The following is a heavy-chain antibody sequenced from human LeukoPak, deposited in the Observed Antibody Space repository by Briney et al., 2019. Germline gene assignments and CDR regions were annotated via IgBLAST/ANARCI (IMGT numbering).Heavy chain of an antibody. Sequence: ASVKVSCKAPGYTFTSYDINWVRQATGQGLEWMGWMNPNSGNTGYAQKFQGRVTMTRNTSISTAYMELSSLRSEDTALYYCARARVATTNYYYYDGMDVWGQGTTVTVSS. CDR3: ARARVATTNYYYYDGMDV. D-gene: IGHD5-12*01. V-gene: IGHV1-8*01. J-gene: IGHJ6*02. CDR2: MNPNSGNT. CDR1: GYTFTSYD.